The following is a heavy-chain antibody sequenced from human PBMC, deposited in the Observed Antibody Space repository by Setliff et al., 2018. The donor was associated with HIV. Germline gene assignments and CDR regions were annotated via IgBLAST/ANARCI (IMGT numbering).Heavy chain of an antibody. J-gene: IGHJ4*02. CDR2: SNYSGSA. CDR3: ASQVTGYHDFWSGYLGYFXY. D-gene: IGHD3-3*01. V-gene: IGHV4-39*01. Sequence: PSETLSLTCTVXXESXXGSRYSWGWIRRTPGKGREXXGSSNYSGSADDNSSLRSRLTISVDTSKNQFSLKLKSVTAADTAVYYCASQVTGYHDFWSGYLGYFXYWGQG. CDR1: XESXXGSRYS.